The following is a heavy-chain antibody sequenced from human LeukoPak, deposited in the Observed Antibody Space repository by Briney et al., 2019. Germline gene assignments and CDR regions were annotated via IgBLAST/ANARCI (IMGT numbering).Heavy chain of an antibody. CDR2: IIPIFGTA. Sequence: SLKVSCTASGGTFSSSAVSWVRHAPGQGLEWRGGIIPIFGTANYAQKFQGRVTITADKSTSTAYMELSSLRSEDTAVYYCVRGRGVPAAIRFVPGGQGTLVSVSS. D-gene: IGHD2-2*01. CDR3: VRGRGVPAAIRFVP. CDR1: GGTFSSSA. V-gene: IGHV1-69*06. J-gene: IGHJ5*02.